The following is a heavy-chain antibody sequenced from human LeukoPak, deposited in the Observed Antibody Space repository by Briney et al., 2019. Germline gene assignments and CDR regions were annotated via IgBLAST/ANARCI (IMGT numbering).Heavy chain of an antibody. D-gene: IGHD3-22*01. V-gene: IGHV4-38-2*02. CDR1: GYSISSNYY. J-gene: IGHJ4*02. Sequence: SETLSLTCTVSGYSISSNYYWGWIRQPPGKGLEWIGSIYHSGSTYYNPSLKSRVTISVDTSKNQFSLELSSVTAADTAVYYCARGTWFYYDSSGYSDDWGQGTLVTVSS. CDR3: ARGTWFYYDSSGYSDD. CDR2: IYHSGST.